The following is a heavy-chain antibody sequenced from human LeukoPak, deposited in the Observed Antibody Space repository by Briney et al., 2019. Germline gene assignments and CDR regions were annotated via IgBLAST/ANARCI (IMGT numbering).Heavy chain of an antibody. Sequence: GGSLRLSCAASGFTFSSFWMHWVRQAPRKGLVWVSHTNSDGSATDYADSVRGRFTISRDNAKNTLYLHMNSLTVGDTAVYYCGRGMRDYYGLDYWGQGILVTVSS. D-gene: IGHD3-10*01. J-gene: IGHJ4*02. CDR3: GRGMRDYYGLDY. V-gene: IGHV3-74*01. CDR2: TNSDGSAT. CDR1: GFTFSSFW.